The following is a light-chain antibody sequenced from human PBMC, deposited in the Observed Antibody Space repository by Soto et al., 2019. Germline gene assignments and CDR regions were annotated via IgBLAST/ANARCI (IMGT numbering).Light chain of an antibody. CDR2: EVN. V-gene: IGLV2-14*01. Sequence: QSALTQPASVSGSPGQSITISCTGTSSDIGDYKYVSWYQQHPGKAPKLMIYEVNNRPSGVSNRFSGSKSGNTASLTISGLQAEDEADYYCSSYASSTNLIFGGGTKLTVL. CDR1: SSDIGDYKY. CDR3: SSYASSTNLI. J-gene: IGLJ2*01.